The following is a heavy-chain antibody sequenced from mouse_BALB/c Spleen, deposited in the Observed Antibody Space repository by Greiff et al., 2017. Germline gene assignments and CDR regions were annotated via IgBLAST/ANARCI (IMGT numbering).Heavy chain of an antibody. CDR2: ISYDGSN. J-gene: IGHJ4*01. D-gene: IGHD2-14*01. Sequence: EVKLQESGPGLVKPSQSLSLTCSVTGYSITSGYYWNWIRQFPGNKLEWMGYISYDGSNNYNPSLKNRISITRDTSKNQFFLKLNSVTTEDTATYYCARDWYRDAMDYWGQGTSVTVSS. V-gene: IGHV3-6*02. CDR1: GYSITSGYY. CDR3: ARDWYRDAMDY.